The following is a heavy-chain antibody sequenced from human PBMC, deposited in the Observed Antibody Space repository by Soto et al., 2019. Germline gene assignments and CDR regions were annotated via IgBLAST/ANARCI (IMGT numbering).Heavy chain of an antibody. CDR3: TRPRGGERFEDI. D-gene: IGHD3-10*01. Sequence: GGSLRLSCAASGFTFSNAWMSWVRQAPGKGLEWVGRIKSKTDGGTTDYAAPVKGRFTISRDDSKNTLYLQMNSLKTEDTAVYYCTRPRGGERFEDIWGQGTMVTVSS. V-gene: IGHV3-15*01. CDR2: IKSKTDGGTT. CDR1: GFTFSNAW. J-gene: IGHJ3*02.